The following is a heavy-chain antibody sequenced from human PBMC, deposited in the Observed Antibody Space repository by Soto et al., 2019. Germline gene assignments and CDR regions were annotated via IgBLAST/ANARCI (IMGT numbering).Heavy chain of an antibody. J-gene: IGHJ4*02. CDR3: ASGDSHGWYIDY. Sequence: ASVKVSCKASGYRFTTYQMRWVRQAPGQGLEWMGRINPIVGSTNYAQRFQGRVTITGDASTSTVYVEVSSLRSEDTALYYCASGDSHGWYIDYWGQGTLVTVSS. CDR1: GYRFTTYQ. CDR2: INPIVGST. D-gene: IGHD6-19*01. V-gene: IGHV1-46*01.